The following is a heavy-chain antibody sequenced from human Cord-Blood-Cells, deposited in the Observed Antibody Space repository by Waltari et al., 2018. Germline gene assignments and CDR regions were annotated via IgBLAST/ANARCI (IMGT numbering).Heavy chain of an antibody. CDR2: INHSGGT. J-gene: IGHJ2*01. CDR1: GGSFSGYY. D-gene: IGHD2-15*01. CDR3: AIGRWDIVGVVAALWYFDL. Sequence: QVQLQQWCAGLLKPTATLSLTCAVYGGSFSGYYWSWIRQPPGTGLEWIGEINHSGGTNHNPSLKSRVTISVDTSKNQFSLMLSSVTAADTAVYYCAIGRWDIVGVVAALWYFDLWGRGTLVTVSS. V-gene: IGHV4-34*01.